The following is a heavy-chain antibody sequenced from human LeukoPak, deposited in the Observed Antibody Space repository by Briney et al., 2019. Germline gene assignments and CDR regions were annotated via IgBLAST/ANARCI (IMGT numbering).Heavy chain of an antibody. V-gene: IGHV1-2*02. D-gene: IGHD3-10*01. CDR2: INPNSGGT. J-gene: IGHJ4*02. CDR1: GYTFTGYY. CDR3: ASRYYYGSGRYNVDY. Sequence: ASVKVSCKASGYTFTGYYMHWVRQAPGQGLEWMGCINPNSGGTNYAQKFQGRVTMTRDTSISTACMELSRLRSDDTAVYYCASRYYYGSGRYNVDYWGQGTLVTVSS.